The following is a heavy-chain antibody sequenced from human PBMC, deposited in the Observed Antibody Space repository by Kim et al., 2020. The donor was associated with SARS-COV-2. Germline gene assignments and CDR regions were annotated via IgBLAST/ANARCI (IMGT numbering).Heavy chain of an antibody. CDR2: IWYDGSNK. J-gene: IGHJ4*02. V-gene: IGHV3-33*01. CDR1: GFTFSSYG. CDR3: ARDLSPRGWNFDY. D-gene: IGHD6-19*01. Sequence: GGSLRLSCAASGFTFSSYGMHWVRQAPGKGLEWVAVIWYDGSNKYYADSVKGRFTISRDNSKNTLYLQMNSLRAEDTAVYYCARDLSPRGWNFDYWGQGTLVTVSS.